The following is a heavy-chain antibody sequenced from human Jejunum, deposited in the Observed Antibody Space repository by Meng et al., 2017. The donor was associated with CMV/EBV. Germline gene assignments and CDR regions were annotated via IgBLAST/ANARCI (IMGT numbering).Heavy chain of an antibody. CDR2: VYSTGTT. CDR1: GDSSRDSF. V-gene: IGHV4-4*07. D-gene: IGHD5-12*01. J-gene: IGHJ4*02. CDR3: ARIGVATTFDY. Sequence: QLQAPSPALVKPSATLSLPCAVSGDSSRDSFWTWLRQPAGKGLEWIARVYSTGTTDYNPSLKSRVTMSVDVSKNQFSLKLNSVTAADTAVYHCARIGVATTFDYWGQGTLVTVSS.